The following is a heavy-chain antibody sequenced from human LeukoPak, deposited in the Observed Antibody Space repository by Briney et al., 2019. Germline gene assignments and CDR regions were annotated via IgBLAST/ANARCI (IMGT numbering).Heavy chain of an antibody. V-gene: IGHV4-4*07. CDR3: ARVLAALPGWYFDY. Sequence: SETLSLTCTVSNGSISSYYWSWIRQPAGKGLEWIGRIYNSGSTNYNPSLKSRVTMSVNTSKNQFSLKLSSVTAADTAVYYCARVLAALPGWYFDYWGQGTLVTVSS. J-gene: IGHJ4*02. D-gene: IGHD3-3*01. CDR2: IYNSGST. CDR1: NGSISSYY.